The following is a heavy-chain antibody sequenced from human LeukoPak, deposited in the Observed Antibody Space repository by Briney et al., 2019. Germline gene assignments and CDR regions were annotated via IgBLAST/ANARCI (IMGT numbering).Heavy chain of an antibody. CDR1: GYSISSGYY. D-gene: IGHD3-22*01. CDR3: ASLNYYDSSGYYYRWGD. Sequence: SETLSLTCTVSGYSISSGYYWGWIRQPPGKGLEWIGSIYHSGSTYYNPSLKSRVTISVDTSKNQFSLKLSSVTAADTAVYYCASLNYYDSSGYYYRWGDWGQGTLVTVSS. V-gene: IGHV4-38-2*02. J-gene: IGHJ4*02. CDR2: IYHSGST.